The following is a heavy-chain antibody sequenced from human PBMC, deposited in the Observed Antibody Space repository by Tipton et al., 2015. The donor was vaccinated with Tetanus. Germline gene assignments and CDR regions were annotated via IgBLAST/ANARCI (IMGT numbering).Heavy chain of an antibody. CDR3: AKSLGVGYYYGSETPGQGRDGAFDI. J-gene: IGHJ3*02. CDR2: ISGSGGST. CDR1: GFTFSSYA. V-gene: IGHV3-23*01. Sequence: SLRLSCAASGFTFSSYAMSWVRQAPGKGLEWVSAISGSGGSTYYADSVKGLFTISRDNSKNTLYLQMNSLRAEDTAVYYCAKSLGVGYYYGSETPGQGRDGAFDIWGQGTMVTVSS. D-gene: IGHD3-10*01.